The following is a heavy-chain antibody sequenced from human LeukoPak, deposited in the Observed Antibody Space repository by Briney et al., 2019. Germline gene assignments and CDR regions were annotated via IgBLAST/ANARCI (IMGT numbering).Heavy chain of an antibody. J-gene: IGHJ4*02. D-gene: IGHD6-6*01. CDR3: ARALSSSSPTLVFGY. CDR2: INPNSGGT. CDR1: GYTFTGYY. Sequence: ASVKVSCKASGYTFTGYYMHWVRQAPGQGLEWMGWINPNSGGTNYAQKFQGRVTMTRDTSISTAYMELSRLRSDDTAVYYCARALSSSSPTLVFGYWGQGTLVTVSS. V-gene: IGHV1-2*02.